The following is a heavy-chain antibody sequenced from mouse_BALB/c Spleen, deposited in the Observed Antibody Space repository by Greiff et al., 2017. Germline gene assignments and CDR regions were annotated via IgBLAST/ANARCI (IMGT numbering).Heavy chain of an antibody. Sequence: GMLVESGGGLVKPGGSLKLSCAASGFTFSSYAMSWVRQTPEKRLEWVASISSGGSTYYPDSVKGRFTISRDNARNILYLQMSSLRSEDTAMYYCARGNYGSSYAMDYWGQGTSVTVSS. CDR1: GFTFSSYA. D-gene: IGHD1-1*01. CDR3: ARGNYGSSYAMDY. J-gene: IGHJ4*01. V-gene: IGHV5-6-5*01. CDR2: ISSGGST.